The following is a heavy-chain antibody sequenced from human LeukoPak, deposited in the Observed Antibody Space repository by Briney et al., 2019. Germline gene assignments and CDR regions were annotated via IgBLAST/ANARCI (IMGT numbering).Heavy chain of an antibody. D-gene: IGHD2-15*01. J-gene: IGHJ4*02. CDR1: GFTFSDYY. Sequence: GGSPRLSCAASGFTFSDYYMSWIRQAPGKGLEWVSYISSGSTIYYADSVKGRFTISRDNAKNSLYLQMNSLRAEGTAVYYCAITGRYCSGGSCYDYWGQGTLVTVSS. CDR2: ISSGSTI. CDR3: AITGRYCSGGSCYDY. V-gene: IGHV3-11*01.